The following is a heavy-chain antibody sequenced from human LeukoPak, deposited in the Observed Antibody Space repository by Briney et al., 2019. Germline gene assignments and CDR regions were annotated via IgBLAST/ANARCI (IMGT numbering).Heavy chain of an antibody. CDR3: ARVGNGSGSRAERMNWFDP. J-gene: IGHJ5*02. V-gene: IGHV3-66*01. CDR2: IYSGGST. Sequence: GGSLRLSCAASGFTVSSNYMSWVRQAPGKGLEWVSVIYSGGSTYYADSVKGRFTISRDNSKNTLYLQMNSLRAEDTAVYYCARVGNGSGSRAERMNWFDPWGQGTLVTVSS. D-gene: IGHD3-10*01. CDR1: GFTVSSNY.